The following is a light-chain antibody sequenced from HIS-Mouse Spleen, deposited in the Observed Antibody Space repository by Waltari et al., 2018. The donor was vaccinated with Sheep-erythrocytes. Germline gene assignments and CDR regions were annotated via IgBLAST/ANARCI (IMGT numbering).Light chain of an antibody. Sequence: QSALTQPRSVSGSPGPSVTLYCTGTSSDCGVSNYVSWYQQHPGKAPKLMIYDVSKRPSGVPDRFSGSKSGNTASLTISGLQAEDEADYYCCSYAGSYNHVFATGTKVTVL. V-gene: IGLV2-11*01. CDR2: DVS. J-gene: IGLJ1*01. CDR1: SSDCGVSNY. CDR3: CSYAGSYNHV.